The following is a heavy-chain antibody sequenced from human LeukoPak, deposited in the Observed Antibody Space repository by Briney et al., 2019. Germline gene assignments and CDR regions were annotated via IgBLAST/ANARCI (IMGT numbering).Heavy chain of an antibody. CDR2: IYTSGST. CDR3: AVCSVTGRAFDI. Sequence: PSETLSLTCTVSAGSISSYYWSWIRQPAGKGLEWLGRIYTSGSTNYNPSLKSRVTVSVDTPKNQFSLKLSSVTAADTAVYYCAVCSVTGRAFDIWGQGTMVTVSS. J-gene: IGHJ3*02. CDR1: AGSISSYY. V-gene: IGHV4-4*07. D-gene: IGHD3-10*02.